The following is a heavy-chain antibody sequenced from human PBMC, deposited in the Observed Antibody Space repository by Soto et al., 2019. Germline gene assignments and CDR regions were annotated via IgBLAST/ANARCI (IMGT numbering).Heavy chain of an antibody. CDR2: IKQDGSEK. J-gene: IGHJ3*02. Sequence: GGSLRLSCAASGFTFSSYWMSCVRQAPGKGLEWVANIKQDGSEKYYVDSVKGRFTISRDNPKNSLYLQMNSLRAEDTAVYYCARFSSGWSSAFDIWGQGTMVTVS. D-gene: IGHD6-19*01. V-gene: IGHV3-7*02. CDR3: ARFSSGWSSAFDI. CDR1: GFTFSSYW.